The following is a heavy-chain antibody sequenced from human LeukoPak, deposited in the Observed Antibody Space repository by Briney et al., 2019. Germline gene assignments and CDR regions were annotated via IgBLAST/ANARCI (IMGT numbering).Heavy chain of an antibody. J-gene: IGHJ4*02. CDR3: SRGYCSGGSCSGGDY. Sequence: GGSLRLSCAASNFYLSIYNMNWVRQAPGKGLEWVASITTRSSDIYYADFVKGRFTISRDDAKNSLFLQMNSLGVDDTAMYYCSRGYCSGGSCSGGDYWGQGTLVTVSS. D-gene: IGHD2-15*01. V-gene: IGHV3-21*06. CDR1: NFYLSIYN. CDR2: ITTRSSDI.